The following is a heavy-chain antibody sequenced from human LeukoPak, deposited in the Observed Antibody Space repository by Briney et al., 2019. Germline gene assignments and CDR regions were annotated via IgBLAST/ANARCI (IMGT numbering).Heavy chain of an antibody. D-gene: IGHD3-9*01. Sequence: ASVKVSCKASGYTFTSYYMHWVRQATGQGLEWMGWMNPNSGNTGYAQKFQGRVTITRNTSISTAYMELSSLRSEDTAVYYCARGRRDILTRNYYYYYYMDVWGKGTTVTVSS. CDR3: ARGRRDILTRNYYYYYYMDV. V-gene: IGHV1-8*03. CDR2: MNPNSGNT. CDR1: GYTFTSYY. J-gene: IGHJ6*03.